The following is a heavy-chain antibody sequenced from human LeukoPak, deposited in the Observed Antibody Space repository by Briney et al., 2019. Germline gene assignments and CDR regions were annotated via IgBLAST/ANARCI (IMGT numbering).Heavy chain of an antibody. Sequence: SETLSLTCAVYGGSFSSYYWGWIRQSPGKGLEWIGSIYYSGSTYYNPSLKSRVTISVDTSKNQFSLKLSSVTAADTAVYYCASYDYGDYVYAFDIWGQGTMVTVSS. J-gene: IGHJ3*02. CDR3: ASYDYGDYVYAFDI. V-gene: IGHV4-39*07. CDR2: IYYSGST. D-gene: IGHD4-17*01. CDR1: GGSFSSYY.